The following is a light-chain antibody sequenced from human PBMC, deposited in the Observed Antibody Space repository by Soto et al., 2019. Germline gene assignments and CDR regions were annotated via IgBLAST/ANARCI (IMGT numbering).Light chain of an antibody. V-gene: IGKV1-5*01. J-gene: IGKJ1*01. CDR2: HAS. CDR3: QQYNNYWT. Sequence: DVQMTQSRKTLAAGVGVGVSGSCRASQSISNWLAWYQQKPGTAPKVLIYHASNLQSGVPSRFSGSGSGTEFTLTISCLQPDDFATYYCQQYNNYWTFGQGTKVDIK. CDR1: QSISNW.